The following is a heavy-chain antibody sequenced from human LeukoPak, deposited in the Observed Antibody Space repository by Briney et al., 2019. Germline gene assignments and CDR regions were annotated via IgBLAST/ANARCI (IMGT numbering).Heavy chain of an antibody. CDR2: INTNTGNP. CDR3: ARGYCSGGTCPTFIDY. D-gene: IGHD2-15*01. V-gene: IGHV7-4-1*02. Sequence: GASVKVSCKASGYTFTSYAMNWVRQAPGQGLEWMGWINTNTGNPTYAQGFTGRFVFSLDTSVSTAYLQISSLKAEDTAVYYCARGYCSGGTCPTFIDYWGQGTLATVSS. J-gene: IGHJ4*02. CDR1: GYTFTSYA.